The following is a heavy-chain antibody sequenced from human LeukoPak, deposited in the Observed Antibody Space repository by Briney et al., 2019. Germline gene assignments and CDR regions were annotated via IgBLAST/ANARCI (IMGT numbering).Heavy chain of an antibody. J-gene: IGHJ4*02. V-gene: IGHV4-30-2*01. CDR2: IHHSGST. D-gene: IGHD5-12*01. CDR3: ARGYSGYDYVDYFDY. Sequence: SETLSLTCTVSGGSISSGNYYWSWIRQHPGKGLEWIGYIHHSGSTYYNPSLKSRVTISVDRSKNQFSLKLSSVTAADTAVYYCARGYSGYDYVDYFDYWGQGTLVTVSS. CDR1: GGSISSGNYY.